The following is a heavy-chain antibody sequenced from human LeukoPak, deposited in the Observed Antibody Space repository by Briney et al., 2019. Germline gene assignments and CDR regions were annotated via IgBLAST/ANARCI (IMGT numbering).Heavy chain of an antibody. J-gene: IGHJ5*02. V-gene: IGHV3-66*02. Sequence: RTGGSLRLSCVVSGFTVSTSYMAWVRQAPGKGLECVSLIRIDGTTHYADSVKGRFTISGDNSKNTLYLQMNSLRPEDTAVYYCATKYGGSWGQGTLVTVSS. CDR2: IRIDGTT. D-gene: IGHD4/OR15-4a*01. CDR1: GFTVSTSY. CDR3: ATKYGGS.